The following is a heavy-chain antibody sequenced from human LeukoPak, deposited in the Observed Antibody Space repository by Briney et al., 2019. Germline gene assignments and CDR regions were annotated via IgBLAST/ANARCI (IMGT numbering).Heavy chain of an antibody. CDR3: ARVNINNWHSCDY. Sequence: SETLSLTCAVSGGSISSNNWWGWVRQPPGKGLEWIGEIYHSGSPNYNPSLESRVTISVDKSRNHFSLNLSSVTAADTAVYYCARVNINNWHSCDYWGQGTLVTVSS. J-gene: IGHJ4*02. D-gene: IGHD1-1*01. CDR2: IYHSGSP. CDR1: GGSISSNNW. V-gene: IGHV4-4*02.